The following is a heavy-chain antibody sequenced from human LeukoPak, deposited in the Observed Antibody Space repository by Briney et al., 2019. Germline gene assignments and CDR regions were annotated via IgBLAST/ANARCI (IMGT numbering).Heavy chain of an antibody. D-gene: IGHD6-6*01. CDR3: ARACEYSSSSVQVCY. CDR1: GYTFTSCY. Sequence: ASVKVSCKASGYTFTSCYMHWVRQAPGQGLEWMGIINPSGGSTNYAQKFQGRVTIIADESTSTAYMELSSLRSEDTAVYYCARACEYSSSSVQVCYWGQGTLVTVSS. CDR2: INPSGGST. V-gene: IGHV1-46*01. J-gene: IGHJ4*02.